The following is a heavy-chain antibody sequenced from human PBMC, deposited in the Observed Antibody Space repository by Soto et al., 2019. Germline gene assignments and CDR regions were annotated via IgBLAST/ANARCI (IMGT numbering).Heavy chain of an antibody. J-gene: IGHJ1*01. D-gene: IGHD1-1*01. CDR1: GFTFSSYA. Sequence: GGSLRLSCVASGFTFSSYALHWVRQAPGKGLEWVALISNDGMNTFYADSVKGRMTVSRDKAEKTMYLQMNSLTAEDTAVYYCAKGLRFMEHWGQGTVVTVPQ. CDR3: AKGLRFMEH. V-gene: IGHV3-30-3*02. CDR2: ISNDGMNT.